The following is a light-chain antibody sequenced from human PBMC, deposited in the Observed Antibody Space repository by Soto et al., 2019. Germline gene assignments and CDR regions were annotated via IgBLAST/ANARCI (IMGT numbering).Light chain of an antibody. CDR1: NIGNKR. CDR3: QVWDSNSVYV. CDR2: DDS. Sequence: SYELTQAPSVSVAPGQTARITCGGNNIGNKRVHWYQQKPGQAPVLVVYDDSDRPSGIPERFSGSNSGNTATLSISRVEAGDEADYYCQVWDSNSVYVFGTGTKVTVL. V-gene: IGLV3-21*02. J-gene: IGLJ1*01.